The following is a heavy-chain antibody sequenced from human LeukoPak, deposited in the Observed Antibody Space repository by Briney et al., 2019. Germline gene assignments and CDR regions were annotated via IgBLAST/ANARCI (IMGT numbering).Heavy chain of an antibody. V-gene: IGHV3-53*01. D-gene: IGHD6-13*01. Sequence: EGSLRLSCTASGFTVSTNYMNWVRQAQGKGLEWVSLMYAAGNTYYADSVEGRFTISRDTSKNTLYLQMNSLRVEDTAVYYCARGAAAGMGGHDAFDIWGQGTMVTVSS. J-gene: IGHJ3*02. CDR1: GFTVSTNY. CDR2: MYAAGNT. CDR3: ARGAAAGMGGHDAFDI.